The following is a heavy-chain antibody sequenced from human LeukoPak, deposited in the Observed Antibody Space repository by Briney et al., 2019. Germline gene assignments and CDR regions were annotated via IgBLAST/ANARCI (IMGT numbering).Heavy chain of an antibody. V-gene: IGHV3-23*01. D-gene: IGHD6-19*01. CDR1: GFTFSSYA. CDR3: ARDPSSGWYYFDY. CDR2: ISGSGGST. J-gene: IGHJ4*02. Sequence: GGSLRLSCAASGFTFSSYAMSWVRQAPGKGLEWVSAISGSGGSTYYADSVKGRFTISRDNSKNTLYLQMNSLRAEDTAVYYCARDPSSGWYYFDYWGQGTLVTVSS.